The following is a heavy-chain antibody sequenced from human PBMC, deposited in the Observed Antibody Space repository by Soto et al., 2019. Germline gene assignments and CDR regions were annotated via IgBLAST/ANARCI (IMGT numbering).Heavy chain of an antibody. CDR3: AHRPCPGGTCYLFDY. Sequence: QITLKESGPPLVKPTQTLTLTCSISGFSPSTSGVGVGWIRQPPGKSLEWLALIYWDDVQSYNPSLETRLTISKDNFRSQVIPTMTNMDPVDTATYSCAHRPCPGGTCYLFDYWGQGTLVTVSS. J-gene: IGHJ4*02. D-gene: IGHD2-15*01. CDR2: IYWDDVQ. CDR1: GFSPSTSGVG. V-gene: IGHV2-5*02.